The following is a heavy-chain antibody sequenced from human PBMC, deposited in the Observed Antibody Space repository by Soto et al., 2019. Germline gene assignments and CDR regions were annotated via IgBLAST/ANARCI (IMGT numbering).Heavy chain of an antibody. V-gene: IGHV3-15*01. J-gene: IGHJ4*02. CDR1: ESTLSNVW. Sequence: GGSLRLSCAPSESTLSNVWMSWVRQAPGKGLEWVGRVKREIDGGTTDYAAPVKGRFSISRGDSKNTIYLQMNSLRTEDTAVYYCTTDPIRDYWGLGTLVTSPQ. CDR3: TTDPIRDY. D-gene: IGHD2-21*01. CDR2: VKREIDGGTT.